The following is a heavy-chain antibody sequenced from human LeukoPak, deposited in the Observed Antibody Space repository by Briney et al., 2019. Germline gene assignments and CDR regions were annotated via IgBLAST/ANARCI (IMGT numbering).Heavy chain of an antibody. Sequence: SETLSLTCTVSGDSISSGDYYWSWIRQPPGKGLEWIAYIYHTGSTYYNPSLRSRVIISVDTSKNQFSLKLSSMTAADMAVYYCARVDGPFAIWGQGTMVTVSS. CDR1: GDSISSGDYY. CDR2: IYHTGST. J-gene: IGHJ3*02. D-gene: IGHD5-24*01. V-gene: IGHV4-30-4*08. CDR3: ARVDGPFAI.